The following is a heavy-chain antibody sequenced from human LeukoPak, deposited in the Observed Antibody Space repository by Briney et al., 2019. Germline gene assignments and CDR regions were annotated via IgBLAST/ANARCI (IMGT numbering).Heavy chain of an antibody. Sequence: GGSLRLSCTASGFTFGDYAMSWVRQAPGKGLEWVSAISGSGGSTYYADSVKGRFTISRDNSKNTLYLQMNSLRAEDTAVYYCAKDMSVAARPDRRYGMDVWGQGTTVTVSS. D-gene: IGHD6-6*01. CDR3: AKDMSVAARPDRRYGMDV. CDR1: GFTFGDYA. J-gene: IGHJ6*02. CDR2: ISGSGGST. V-gene: IGHV3-23*01.